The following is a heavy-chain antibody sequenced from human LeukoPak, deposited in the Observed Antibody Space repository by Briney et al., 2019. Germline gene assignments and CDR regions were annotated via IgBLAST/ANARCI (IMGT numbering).Heavy chain of an antibody. D-gene: IGHD2-2*01. CDR1: GGSFSGYY. CDR3: ASRLLGYCSSTSCPTPYYFDY. J-gene: IGHJ4*02. CDR2: INHSGST. V-gene: IGHV4-34*01. Sequence: SETLSLTCAVYGGSFSGYYWSWIRQPPGKGLEWIGEINHSGSTNYNPSLKSRVTISVDTSKNQFSLKLSSVPAADTAVYYCASRLLGYCSSTSCPTPYYFDYWGQGTLVTVSS.